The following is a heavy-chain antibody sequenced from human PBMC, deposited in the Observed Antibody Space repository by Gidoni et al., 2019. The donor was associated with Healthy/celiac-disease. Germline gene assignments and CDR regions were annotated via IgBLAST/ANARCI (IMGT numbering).Heavy chain of an antibody. CDR2: IWYDGSNK. CDR3: ATDDYYDSSGYPPRFDY. V-gene: IGHV3-33*01. CDR1: GFTFSSYG. Sequence: QVQLVESGGGVVQPGRSRSLSCAASGFTFSSYGMHWVRQAPGKGLEWVEVIWYDGSNKYYADSVKGRFTISRDNSKNTLYLQMNSLRAEDTAVYYCATDDYYDSSGYPPRFDYWGQGTLVTVSS. D-gene: IGHD3-22*01. J-gene: IGHJ4*02.